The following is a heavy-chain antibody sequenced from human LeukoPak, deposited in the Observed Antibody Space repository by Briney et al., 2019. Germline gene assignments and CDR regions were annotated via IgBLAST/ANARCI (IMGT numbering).Heavy chain of an antibody. D-gene: IGHD6-13*01. V-gene: IGHV4-39*01. CDR3: ARQLSSSWSHYYLDY. CDR2: MYYSGST. Sequence: SETLSLTCTVSGGSISSSSYYWGWIRQPPGRGLEWIGTMYYSGSTYYNPSLKSRVTISVDTSQNQFSLKLSSVTAADTAVYYCARQLSSSWSHYYLDYWGQGTLVTVSS. J-gene: IGHJ4*02. CDR1: GGSISSSSYY.